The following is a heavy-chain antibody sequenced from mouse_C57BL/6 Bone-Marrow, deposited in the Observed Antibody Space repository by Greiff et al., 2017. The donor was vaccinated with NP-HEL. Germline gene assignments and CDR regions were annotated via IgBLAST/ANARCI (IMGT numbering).Heavy chain of an antibody. D-gene: IGHD1-1*01. Sequence: QVQLQQSGAELARPGASVKLSCKASGYPFTSYGISWVKQRTGQGLEWIGAIYPRSGNTYYNEKFKGKATLTADKSSSTAYMELRSLTAEDSAVYVCARGGDGSPPAYWGQGTLVTVSA. CDR3: ARGGDGSPPAY. J-gene: IGHJ3*01. V-gene: IGHV1-81*01. CDR2: IYPRSGNT. CDR1: GYPFTSYG.